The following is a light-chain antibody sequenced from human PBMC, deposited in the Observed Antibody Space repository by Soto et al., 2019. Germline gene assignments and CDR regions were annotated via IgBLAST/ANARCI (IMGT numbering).Light chain of an antibody. CDR1: QSVSSSY. CDR2: GVS. J-gene: IGKJ1*01. Sequence: EIVLTQSPGTLSLSPGERATLSCRASQSVSSSYLAWYQQKPGQAPRLLIYGVSSRATGIPDRFSGSGSGTVFTLTISRLEPEDCAVYYCQQYGRLSGTFGQGTKVEIK. V-gene: IGKV3-20*01. CDR3: QQYGRLSGT.